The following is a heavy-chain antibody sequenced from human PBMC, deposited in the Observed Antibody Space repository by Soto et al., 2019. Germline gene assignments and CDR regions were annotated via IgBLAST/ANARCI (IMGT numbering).Heavy chain of an antibody. J-gene: IGHJ4*02. Sequence: KTSETLSLTCTVSGGSISGYYWSWIRQPPGKGLEWIGYIYYSGSTNYNPSLKSRVTISVDTSKNQFSLKLSSVTAADTAVYYCARDFPPGYIWGQGTLVTVSS. CDR3: ARDFPPGYI. V-gene: IGHV4-59*01. CDR1: GGSISGYY. CDR2: IYYSGST. D-gene: IGHD5-12*01.